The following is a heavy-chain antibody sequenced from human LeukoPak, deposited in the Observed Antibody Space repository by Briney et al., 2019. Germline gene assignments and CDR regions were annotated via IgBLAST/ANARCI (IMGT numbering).Heavy chain of an antibody. CDR1: GFTFSGSA. V-gene: IGHV3-73*01. CDR3: TWEHYSRYY. CDR2: IRSKANSYAT. J-gene: IGHJ4*02. D-gene: IGHD1-26*01. Sequence: PGGSLKLSCAASGFTFSGSAMHWVPQASGKGLEWVGRIRSKANSYATAYAASVKGRFTISRDDSKNTAYLQMNSLKTEDTAVYYCTWEHYSRYYWSQGTLVTVSS.